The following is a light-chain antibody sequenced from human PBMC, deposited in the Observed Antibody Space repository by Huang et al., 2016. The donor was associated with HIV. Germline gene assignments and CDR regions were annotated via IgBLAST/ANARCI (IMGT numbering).Light chain of an antibody. V-gene: IGKV1-39*01. CDR2: AAS. J-gene: IGKJ4*01. Sequence: DIQMTQSPSSLSASVGDRISITCRASQTISTFLYWYRQQPGNAPKHLIYAASNLQRGFSSRVSGTGSGTHFTLTVTGLQPDDFATYFCQQTSSVPLTFGGGTRVE. CDR1: QTISTF. CDR3: QQTSSVPLT.